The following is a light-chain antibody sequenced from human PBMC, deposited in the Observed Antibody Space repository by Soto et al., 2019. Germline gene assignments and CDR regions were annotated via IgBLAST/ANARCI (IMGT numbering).Light chain of an antibody. CDR2: SAS. CDR3: QQYSNWLPAIT. V-gene: IGKV3D-20*02. Sequence: EVVLTQSPGTLSLSPGERVTLSCRASQSVASSYLAWYQQKPGRAPRLLFYSASSRATGIPDRFSGSGSGTDFTLTISSLQSEDVALYYCQQYSNWLPAITFGQGTRLEIK. CDR1: QSVASSY. J-gene: IGKJ5*01.